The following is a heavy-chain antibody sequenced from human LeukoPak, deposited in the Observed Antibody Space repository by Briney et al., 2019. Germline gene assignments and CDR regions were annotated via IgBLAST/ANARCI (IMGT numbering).Heavy chain of an antibody. Sequence: GGSLRLSCEASGFTFSSYGMSWVRQAPGKGLEWLSYIGSSDSTTHYADSVKGRFTISRDNAKNSLYLQMNSLRVEDTAVYYCARDGTPNYGSGWVYMDVWGEGTTVTISS. J-gene: IGHJ6*03. CDR3: ARDGTPNYGSGWVYMDV. V-gene: IGHV3-48*04. CDR1: GFTFSSYG. D-gene: IGHD6-19*01. CDR2: IGSSDSTT.